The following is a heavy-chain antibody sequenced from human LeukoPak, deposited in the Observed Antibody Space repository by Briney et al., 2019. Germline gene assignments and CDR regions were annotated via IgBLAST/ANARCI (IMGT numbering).Heavy chain of an antibody. CDR3: SLRRRGRFDP. D-gene: IGHD3-9*01. Sequence: PSETLSLNCAVYGGSFSGYYWSWIRQPPGKGLEWIGEINHSGSTNYNPSLKSRVTISVDTSKNQFSLKLSSVTAADTAVYYCSLRRRGRFDPWGQGTLVTVSS. CDR2: INHSGST. V-gene: IGHV4-34*01. J-gene: IGHJ5*02. CDR1: GGSFSGYY.